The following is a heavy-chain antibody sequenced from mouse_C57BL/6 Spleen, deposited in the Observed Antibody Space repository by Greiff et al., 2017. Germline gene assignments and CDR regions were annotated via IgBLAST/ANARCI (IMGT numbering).Heavy chain of an antibody. CDR2: ILPGRGST. Sequence: VQLVESGAELMKPGASVQLSCKATGYTFTGYWIEWVKQRPGHGLEWIGEILPGRGSTNYNEKFKGKATFTADTSSNTAYLQLSSLTTEDSSIYYCARSPYGSSPFAMDFWGQGTSVTVSS. V-gene: IGHV1-9*01. CDR3: ARSPYGSSPFAMDF. J-gene: IGHJ4*01. D-gene: IGHD1-1*01. CDR1: GYTFTGYW.